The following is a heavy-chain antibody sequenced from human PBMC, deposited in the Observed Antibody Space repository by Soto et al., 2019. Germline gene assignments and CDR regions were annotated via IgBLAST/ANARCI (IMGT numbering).Heavy chain of an antibody. Sequence: PGGSLRLSCVTSGFTFTKYSMNWVRQAQGKGLEWVSYISYSGETKYYADSLKGRYAISRDDAKNSVYLQMNSLRDEDTAFYYCVRGVVVVVGSTAENFDHWGQGTLVTVSS. D-gene: IGHD2-15*01. V-gene: IGHV3-48*02. CDR2: ISYSGETK. J-gene: IGHJ4*02. CDR3: VRGVVVVVGSTAENFDH. CDR1: GFTFTKYS.